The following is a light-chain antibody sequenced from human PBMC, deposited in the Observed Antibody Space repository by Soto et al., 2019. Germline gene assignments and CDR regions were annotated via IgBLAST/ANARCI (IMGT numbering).Light chain of an antibody. CDR3: QQRSDWPRT. V-gene: IGKV3-11*01. CDR2: DAS. J-gene: IGKJ1*01. Sequence: EIVLTQSPATLSLSPGERATLSCRASQSVSNNLAWYQQKLGQAPRLLIYDASNSATGIPARFSGSASGTDFTLTISSLEPEDFAVYYCQQRSDWPRTFGQGTKVEI. CDR1: QSVSNN.